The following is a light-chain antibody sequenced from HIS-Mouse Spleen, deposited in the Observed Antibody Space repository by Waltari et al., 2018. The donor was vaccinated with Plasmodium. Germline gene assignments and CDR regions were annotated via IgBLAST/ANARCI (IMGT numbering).Light chain of an antibody. J-gene: IGKJ4*01. V-gene: IGKV3-15*01. CDR2: GAS. CDR1: QSVSSN. Sequence: EIVMTQSPATLSVSPGERATLPCRASQSVSSNLAWYQQKPGQAPRLLIYGASTRATGIPARFSGSGSGTKFTLTISSMQSEDFAVYYCQQYNNWPLTFGGGTKVEIK. CDR3: QQYNNWPLT.